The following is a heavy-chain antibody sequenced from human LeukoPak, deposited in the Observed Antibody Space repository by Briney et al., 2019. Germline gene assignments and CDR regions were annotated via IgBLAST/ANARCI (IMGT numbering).Heavy chain of an antibody. CDR2: INPNSGGT. D-gene: IGHD5-24*01. V-gene: IGHV1-2*02. CDR1: GYTFTSYG. CDR3: AREERWLQFGGAFDI. Sequence: ASVKVSCKASGYTFTSYGISWVRQAPGQGLEWMGWINPNSGGTNYAQKFQGRVTMTRDTSISTAYMELSSLRSEDTAVYYCAREERWLQFGGAFDIWGQGTMVTVSS. J-gene: IGHJ3*02.